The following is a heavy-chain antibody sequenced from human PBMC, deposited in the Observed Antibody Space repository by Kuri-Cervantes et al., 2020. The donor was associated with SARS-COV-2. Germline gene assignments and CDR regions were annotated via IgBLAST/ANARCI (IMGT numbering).Heavy chain of an antibody. CDR1: GGSISSGSYY. D-gene: IGHD3-16*02. J-gene: IGHJ4*02. V-gene: IGHV4-61*02. Sequence: LRLSCTVSGGSISSGSYYWTWIRQPAGKGLEWIGRLYTSGSTNYNPSLKSRVTISADTSKNQFSLKLSSVTAADTAVYYCASSRASMITFGGVIDNFDYWGQGTLVTVSS. CDR3: ASSRASMITFGGVIDNFDY. CDR2: LYTSGST.